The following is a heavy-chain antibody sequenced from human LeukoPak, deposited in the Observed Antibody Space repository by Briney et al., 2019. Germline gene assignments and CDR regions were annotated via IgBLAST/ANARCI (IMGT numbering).Heavy chain of an antibody. CDR1: GFTFSNYW. J-gene: IGHJ3*02. D-gene: IGHD4-17*01. CDR3: AKDPPSLHDYGDPDDAFDI. Sequence: PGGSLRLSCAASGFTFSNYWMSWVRQAPGKGLEWVSAISGSGGSTYYADSVKGRFTISRDNSKNTLYLQMNSLRAEDTAVYYCAKDPPSLHDYGDPDDAFDIWGQGTMVTVSS. V-gene: IGHV3-23*01. CDR2: ISGSGGST.